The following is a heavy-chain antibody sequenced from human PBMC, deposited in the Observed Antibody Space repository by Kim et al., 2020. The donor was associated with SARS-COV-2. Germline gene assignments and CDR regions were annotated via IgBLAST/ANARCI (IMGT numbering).Heavy chain of an antibody. CDR3: VKEAAFSTVVVDYYFDF. D-gene: IGHD2-15*01. Sequence: VEGRCSISRDNTTNTLYLQMNSLRSEDTALYYCVKEAAFSTVVVDYYFDFWGQGTLVTVSS. J-gene: IGHJ4*02. V-gene: IGHV3-30*02.